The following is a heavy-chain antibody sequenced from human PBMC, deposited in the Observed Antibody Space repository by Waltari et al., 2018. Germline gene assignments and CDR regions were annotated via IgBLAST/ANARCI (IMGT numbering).Heavy chain of an antibody. CDR2: INHSGRT. CDR1: GGSFSGYY. D-gene: IGHD3-22*01. J-gene: IGHJ6*02. Sequence: QVQLQQWGAGLLKPSETLSLTCAVYGGSFSGYYWSWIRQPPGKGLEWIGEINHSGRTNYNPSLKSRVTISVDTSKNQFSLKLSSVTAADTAVYYCARASTYYYDSSGYGYYYYYYGMDVWGQGTTVTVSS. V-gene: IGHV4-34*01. CDR3: ARASTYYYDSSGYGYYYYYYGMDV.